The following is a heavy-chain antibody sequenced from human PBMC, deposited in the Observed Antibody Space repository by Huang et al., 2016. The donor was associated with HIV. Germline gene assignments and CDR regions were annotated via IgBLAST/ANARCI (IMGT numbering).Heavy chain of an antibody. CDR2: YHGSGDHT. D-gene: IGHD5-12*01. Sequence: EVQLLESGGGLVQPGGSLRLSCAASGFTFSRFAMSWVRQAPGKGLEWVSAYHGSGDHTYYADSVKGLFTISRDNSNNTLHLQMNSLRVEDTAVYYCTRYNGDGVGAAIFDYWGHGALVTVSS. CDR3: TRYNGDGVGAAIFDY. V-gene: IGHV3-23*01. CDR1: GFTFSRFA. J-gene: IGHJ4*01.